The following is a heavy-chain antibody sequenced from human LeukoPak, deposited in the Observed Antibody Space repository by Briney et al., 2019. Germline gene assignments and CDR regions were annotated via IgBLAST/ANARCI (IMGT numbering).Heavy chain of an antibody. CDR1: GFTFSSYG. Sequence: QLVESGGGVVQPGRSLRLSCAASGFTFSSYGMHWVRQAPGKGLEWVVVISYDGSNKYYADSVKGRFTISRDNSKNTLYLQMNSLRAEDTAVYYCAKEGSVYHDAFDIWGQGTMVTVSS. V-gene: IGHV3-30*18. D-gene: IGHD2-2*01. J-gene: IGHJ3*02. CDR2: ISYDGSNK. CDR3: AKEGSVYHDAFDI.